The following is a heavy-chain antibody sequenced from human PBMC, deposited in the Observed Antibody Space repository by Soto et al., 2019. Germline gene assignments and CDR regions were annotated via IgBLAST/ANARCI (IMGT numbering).Heavy chain of an antibody. CDR1: GFTFSSYS. D-gene: IGHD1-20*01. J-gene: IGHJ3*02. Sequence: GGSLRLSCASSGFTFSSYSMNWVRQAPGKGLEWVSSISSSSSYIYYADSVKGRFTISRDNAKNSLYLQMNSLRAEDTAVYYCARDNWNDFSDAFDIWGQGTMVTVSS. V-gene: IGHV3-21*01. CDR3: ARDNWNDFSDAFDI. CDR2: ISSSSSYI.